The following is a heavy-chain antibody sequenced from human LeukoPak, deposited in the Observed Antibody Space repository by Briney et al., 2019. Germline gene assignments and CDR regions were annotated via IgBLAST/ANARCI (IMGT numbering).Heavy chain of an antibody. Sequence: SETLSLTCVVYGGSFSGYYWSWIRQPPGKGLEWIGEINDSGRTNYNPSLKSRVTISVDTSKKRFSLKLSSVTAADTAVHYCARGRFSGYRGRRADAFDMWGQGTVVTVSS. J-gene: IGHJ3*02. CDR2: INDSGRT. V-gene: IGHV4-34*01. CDR3: ARGRFSGYRGRRADAFDM. CDR1: GGSFSGYY. D-gene: IGHD5-12*01.